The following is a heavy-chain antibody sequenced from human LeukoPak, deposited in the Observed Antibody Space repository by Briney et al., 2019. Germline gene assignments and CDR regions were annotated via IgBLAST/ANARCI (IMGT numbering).Heavy chain of an antibody. D-gene: IGHD3-16*02. J-gene: IGHJ5*02. CDR1: GGSISSYY. CDR2: MYYSGST. Sequence: PSETLSLTCTVSGGSISSYYWSWIRQPPGKGLEWIGYMYYSGSTNYNPSLKSRVTISVDTSKNQFSLKLSSVTAADTAVYYCARDENGYVWGSFRAWGQGTLVTVSS. V-gene: IGHV4-59*01. CDR3: ARDENGYVWGSFRA.